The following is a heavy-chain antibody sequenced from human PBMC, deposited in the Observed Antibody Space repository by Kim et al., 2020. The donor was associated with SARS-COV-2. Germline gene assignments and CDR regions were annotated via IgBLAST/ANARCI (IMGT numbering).Heavy chain of an antibody. CDR2: ISGDGSRT. Sequence: GGSLRLSCEASGFTFTTYGIHWVRQAPGKGLVWVSLISGDGSRTTDADSVKGRFTVSRDNAKRTLYLQMNSLRAEDTAVYYCARGKYYYLDVWGQGTTVTVSS. CDR1: GFTFTTYG. CDR3: ARGKYYYLDV. V-gene: IGHV3-74*03. J-gene: IGHJ6*03.